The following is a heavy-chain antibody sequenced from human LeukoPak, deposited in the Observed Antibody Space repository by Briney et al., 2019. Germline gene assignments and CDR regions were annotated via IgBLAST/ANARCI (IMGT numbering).Heavy chain of an antibody. CDR3: SRGLDSRKLGY. J-gene: IGHJ4*02. CDR1: GASFSSGDQY. V-gene: IGHV4-31*03. CDR2: IHPSGRL. Sequence: SETLSLTCTVSGASFSSGDQYWNWIRQSPGKGLEWIGSIHPSGRLYNTPSLESRVTISIDTSKNQFSLNLNSVTAADTAVYFCSRGLDSRKLGYWGQGTLVTVSS. D-gene: IGHD3-22*01.